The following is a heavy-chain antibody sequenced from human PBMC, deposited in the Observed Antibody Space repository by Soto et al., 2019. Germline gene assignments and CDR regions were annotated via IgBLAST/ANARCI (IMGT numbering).Heavy chain of an antibody. J-gene: IGHJ6*02. CDR1: GYTLTELS. Sequence: ASVKVSCKVSGYTLTELSMHWVRQAPGKGLEWMGGFDPEDGETIYAQKFQGRVTMTEDTSTDTAYMELSSLRSEDTAVYYCATEGRGPGVGVSYYYYGMDVWGQGTTVTVSS. CDR3: ATEGRGPGVGVSYYYYGMDV. CDR2: FDPEDGET. V-gene: IGHV1-24*01. D-gene: IGHD3-16*01.